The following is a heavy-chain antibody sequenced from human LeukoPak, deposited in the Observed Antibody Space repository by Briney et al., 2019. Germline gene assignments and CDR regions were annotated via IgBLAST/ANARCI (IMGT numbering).Heavy chain of an antibody. CDR2: VYYTGST. CDR3: ATQAAGGPLEF. Sequence: SETLSLTCTVSGDSIGSSTYCWAWIRQPPGEGLEWIGSVYYTGSTHYIPSLKSRVTISLDTSKNQFSLKMSSVTAADTAVYYCATQAAGGPLEFWGQGTLATVSS. CDR1: GDSIGSSTYC. J-gene: IGHJ4*02. V-gene: IGHV4-39*01. D-gene: IGHD2-15*01.